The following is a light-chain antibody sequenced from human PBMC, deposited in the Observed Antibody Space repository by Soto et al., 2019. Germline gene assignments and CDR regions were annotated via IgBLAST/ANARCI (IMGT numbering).Light chain of an antibody. J-gene: IGKJ5*01. V-gene: IGKV3D-15*01. CDR2: GAS. CDR1: QSISSN. Sequence: EIVMTHSPATLSVSPWEIATLSCGASQSISSNLAWYQQKPGQAPRLLISGASTRATGIPARFSGSGSGSEFTLTISSLQSEDFAVYYCQQYNEWPQITFGQGARLEIK. CDR3: QQYNEWPQIT.